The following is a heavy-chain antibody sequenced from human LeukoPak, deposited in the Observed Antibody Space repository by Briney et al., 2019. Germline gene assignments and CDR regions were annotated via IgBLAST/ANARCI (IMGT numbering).Heavy chain of an antibody. Sequence: GSLRLSCAASGFTFSDYYMSWIRQAPGKGLEWVSYISSSGSTIYYADSVKGRFTISRDNAKNSLYLQMNSLRAEDMALYYCAKASTRSFTSGYYGDAFDIWGQGTMVSVSS. CDR1: GFTFSDYY. J-gene: IGHJ3*02. CDR2: ISSSGSTI. CDR3: AKASTRSFTSGYYGDAFDI. D-gene: IGHD3-22*01. V-gene: IGHV3-11*01.